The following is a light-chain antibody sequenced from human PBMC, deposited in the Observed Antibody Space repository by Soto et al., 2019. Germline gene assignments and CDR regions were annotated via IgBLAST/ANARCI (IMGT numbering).Light chain of an antibody. CDR3: QHYNNWPRT. CDR1: QSVSSS. J-gene: IGKJ1*01. V-gene: IGKV3-15*01. Sequence: EIVMTQSPATLSVSPGERATLSCRASQSVSSSLAWYQQKPGQAPRLLIYGASTRATAIPARFSGSGSGTAFTLTISSLQSEDFAVYYCQHYNNWPRTFGQGTKVEIK. CDR2: GAS.